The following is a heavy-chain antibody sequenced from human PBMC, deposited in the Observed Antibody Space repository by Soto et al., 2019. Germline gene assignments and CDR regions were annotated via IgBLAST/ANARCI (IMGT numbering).Heavy chain of an antibody. CDR2: IYYSGST. CDR3: ARPLTDTAMAPLAFDY. J-gene: IGHJ4*02. V-gene: IGHV4-39*01. D-gene: IGHD5-18*01. CDR1: CGSISSSSYY. Sequence: SETLSLTCTVSCGSISSSSYYWGWIRQPPGKGLEWIGSIYYSGSTYYNPSLKSRVTISVDTSKNQFSLKLSSVTAADTAVYYCARPLTDTAMAPLAFDYWGQGTLVTVSS.